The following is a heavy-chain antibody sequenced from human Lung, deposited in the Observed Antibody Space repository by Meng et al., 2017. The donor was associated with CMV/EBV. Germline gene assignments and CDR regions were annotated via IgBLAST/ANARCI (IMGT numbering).Heavy chain of an antibody. CDR3: ARDCHPEGGYPSDAFDI. J-gene: IGHJ3*02. V-gene: IGHV3-21*01. CDR1: GLSFNRHS. CDR2: ISGTSDYT. Sequence: GESLKISCAGSGLSFNRHSLNWVRQTPGKGLEWVSRISGTSDYTWYADSVKGRFTISRDNAKNTLYLQMNSLRAEDTAVYYCARDCHPEGGYPSDAFDIWGQGTXVTVSS. D-gene: IGHD3-22*01.